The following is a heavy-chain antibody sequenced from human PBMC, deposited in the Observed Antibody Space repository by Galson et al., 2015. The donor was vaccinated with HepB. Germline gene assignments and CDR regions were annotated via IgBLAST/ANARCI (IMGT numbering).Heavy chain of an antibody. CDR1: GFTFSSYA. Sequence: SLRLSCAASGFTFSSYAMHWVRQAPGKGLEWVAVISYDGSNKYYADSVKGRFTISRDNSKNTLYLQMNSLRAEDTAVYYCARGPWDKAAAGTLGSYYFDYWGQGTLVTVSS. J-gene: IGHJ4*02. D-gene: IGHD6-13*01. CDR3: ARGPWDKAAAGTLGSYYFDY. V-gene: IGHV3-30-3*01. CDR2: ISYDGSNK.